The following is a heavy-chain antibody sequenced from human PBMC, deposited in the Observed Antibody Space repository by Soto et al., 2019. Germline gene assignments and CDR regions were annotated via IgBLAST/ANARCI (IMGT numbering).Heavy chain of an antibody. Sequence: EVPLVESGGGLVQPGGSLKLSCAASGFTFSDSAMHWVRQASGKGLEWVGRIRSKPNNYATTYAASVKGRFTISRADSKNTAYLQINSLKTEDTAVYYCVRFSRYLSWYFDLWGRGTLVTVSP. CDR3: VRFSRYLSWYFDL. CDR2: IRSKPNNYAT. V-gene: IGHV3-73*02. J-gene: IGHJ2*01. CDR1: GFTFSDSA. D-gene: IGHD3-16*02.